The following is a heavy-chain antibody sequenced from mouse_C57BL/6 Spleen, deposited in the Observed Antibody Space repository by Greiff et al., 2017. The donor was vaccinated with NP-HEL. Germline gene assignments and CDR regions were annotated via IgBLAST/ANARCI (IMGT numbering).Heavy chain of an antibody. CDR3: LGGFAY. D-gene: IGHD4-1*01. V-gene: IGHV1-15*01. CDR2: IDPETGGT. CDR1: GYTFTDYE. Sequence: ESGAELVRPGASVTLSCKASGYTFTDYEMHWVKQTPVHGLEWIGAIDPETGGTAYNQKFKGKAILTADKSSSTAYMELRSLTSEDSAVYYCLGGFAYWGQGTLVTVSA. J-gene: IGHJ3*01.